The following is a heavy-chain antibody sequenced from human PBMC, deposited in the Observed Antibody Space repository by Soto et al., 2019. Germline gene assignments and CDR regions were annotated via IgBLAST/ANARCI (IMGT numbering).Heavy chain of an antibody. CDR3: AEDRPLYCSGGSCYSTNNWFDP. D-gene: IGHD2-15*01. CDR1: GFTFSSYA. V-gene: IGHV3-23*01. J-gene: IGHJ5*01. Sequence: GGSLRLSCAASGFTFSSYAMSWVRQAPGKGLEWVSAISGSGGSTYYADSVKGRFTISRDNSKNTLYLQMNSLRAEDTAVYYCAEDRPLYCSGGSCYSTNNWFDPWGQGTLVTVSS. CDR2: ISGSGGST.